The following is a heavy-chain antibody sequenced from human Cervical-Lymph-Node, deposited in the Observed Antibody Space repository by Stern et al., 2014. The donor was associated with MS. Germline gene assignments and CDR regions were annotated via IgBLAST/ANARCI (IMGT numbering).Heavy chain of an antibody. CDR2: IRSKGNSYAT. D-gene: IGHD3-22*01. J-gene: IGHJ4*02. V-gene: IGHV3-73*01. CDR1: GFTFSGSA. CDR3: TRSMIVVAFDY. Sequence: VQLVQSGGGLVQPGGSLKLSCAASGFTFSGSAMHWVRQAPGKGLEWVGRIRSKGNSYATAYAVSVKGRFSISRDDSKNMAYLQMNSLKTEDTAVYYCTRSMIVVAFDYWGQGTLVTVSS.